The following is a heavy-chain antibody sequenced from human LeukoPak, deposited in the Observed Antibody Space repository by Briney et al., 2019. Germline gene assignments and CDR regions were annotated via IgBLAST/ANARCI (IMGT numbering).Heavy chain of an antibody. D-gene: IGHD6-19*01. CDR3: TRDSVGYSSGCDY. CDR2: IRSKAYGRTR. J-gene: IGHJ4*02. CDR1: GFTFGDYA. Sequence: PPGGSLRLSCTASGFTFGDYAMSWVRQAPGEGMEWVGFIRSKAYGRTREYAASVKDRFTISRDDSKSIAYLQMNSLTTEDTAVYYCTRDSVGYSSGCDYWGQGTLVTVSS. V-gene: IGHV3-49*04.